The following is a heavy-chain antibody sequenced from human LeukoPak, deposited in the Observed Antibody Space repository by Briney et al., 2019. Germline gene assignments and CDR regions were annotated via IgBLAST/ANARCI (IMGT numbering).Heavy chain of an antibody. J-gene: IGHJ4*02. CDR1: GYTFTGYG. Sequence: ASVKVSCKASGYTFTGYGISWVRQAPGQGLEWMGWISAYNGNTNYAQKLQGRVTMTTDTSTSTVHMELSGLRSEDTAVYYCARDQEGFDYWGQGTLVTVSS. CDR3: ARDQEGFDY. V-gene: IGHV1-18*01. CDR2: ISAYNGNT.